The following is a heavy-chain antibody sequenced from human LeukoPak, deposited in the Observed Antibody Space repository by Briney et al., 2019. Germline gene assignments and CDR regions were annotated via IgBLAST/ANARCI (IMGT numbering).Heavy chain of an antibody. V-gene: IGHV3-11*01. D-gene: IGHD4-17*01. CDR2: ISSGGDIM. CDR3: ARRAGEYSHPYDY. Sequence: GGSLRLSCAASGLRFSDYYVSWIRQAPGKGLQWVSYISSGGDIMHYADSVKGRFTSSRDNAKNSGYLEMNSLGAEDTAVYYCARRAGEYSHPYDYWGQGTLVTVSS. J-gene: IGHJ4*02. CDR1: GLRFSDYY.